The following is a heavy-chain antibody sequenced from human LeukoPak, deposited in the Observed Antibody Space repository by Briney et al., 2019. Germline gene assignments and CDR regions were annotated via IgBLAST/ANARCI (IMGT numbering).Heavy chain of an antibody. V-gene: IGHV3-74*01. J-gene: IGHJ3*01. Sequence: GGSLRLSCAASGFIFSRYWLYWVRQAPGKGLVWVSHINPDGTTTHYGDFVKGRFTISRDNAKKTLFLQMSSLRAEDTALYYCATLTHYDGRSFAFDVWGQGTMVTVSS. D-gene: IGHD3-22*01. CDR3: ATLTHYDGRSFAFDV. CDR2: INPDGTTT. CDR1: GFIFSRYW.